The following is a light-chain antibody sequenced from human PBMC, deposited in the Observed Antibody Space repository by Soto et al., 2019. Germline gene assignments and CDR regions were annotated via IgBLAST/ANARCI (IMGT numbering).Light chain of an antibody. CDR1: HGVTTN. V-gene: IGKV3D-15*01. J-gene: IGKJ4*01. Sequence: IVMTHAPGTLSVSPGGIATLSFRAGHGVTTNFAWYQQKSGQSPRLLIYGASTRATGVPTRISGSGSGTEFTLTLSRLQSEDFAVYYCQQYNSWPLTFGGGTQVDIK. CDR3: QQYNSWPLT. CDR2: GAS.